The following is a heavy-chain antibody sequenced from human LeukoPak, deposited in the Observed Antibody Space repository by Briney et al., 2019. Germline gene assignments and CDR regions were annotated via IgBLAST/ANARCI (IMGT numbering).Heavy chain of an antibody. CDR2: IWYGGSNK. CDR1: GFTFSSYG. D-gene: IGHD3-22*01. V-gene: IGHV3-33*01. J-gene: IGHJ4*02. CDR3: ARHNNPGNYYDHPDY. Sequence: GGSLRLSCAASGFTFSSYGMHWVRQAPGKGLEWVAVIWYGGSNKYYADSVKGRFTISRDNSKNTLYLQMNSLRAEDTAVYYCARHNNPGNYYDHPDYWGQGTLVTVSS.